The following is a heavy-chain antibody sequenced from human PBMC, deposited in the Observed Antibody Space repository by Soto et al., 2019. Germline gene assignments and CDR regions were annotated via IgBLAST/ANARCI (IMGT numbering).Heavy chain of an antibody. D-gene: IGHD2-21*02. Sequence: SGKVSCKASGGIFSTYAVTWVRQAPGQGLEWMGGIIPIFGTTNYAQKLQGRVTMTADESTTTMYLEVRDLTFEDTAVYYCATNADCGGDCYSYWGQGTLVTVSS. V-gene: IGHV1-69*13. J-gene: IGHJ4*02. CDR1: GGIFSTYA. CDR3: ATNADCGGDCYSY. CDR2: IIPIFGTT.